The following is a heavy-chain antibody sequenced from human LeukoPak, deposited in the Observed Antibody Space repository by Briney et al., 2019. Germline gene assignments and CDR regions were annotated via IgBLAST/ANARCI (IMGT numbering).Heavy chain of an antibody. D-gene: IGHD3-3*01. CDR3: ARVEEYYDFWSGYYPYYFDY. CDR1: GGSISSSSYY. V-gene: IGHV4-39*07. Sequence: PSETLSLTCTVSGGSISSSSYYWGWIRQPPGKGLEWIGSIYHSGSTYYNPSLKSRVTISVDTSKNQFSLKLSSVTAADTAVYYRARVEEYYDFWSGYYPYYFDYWGQGTLVTVSS. CDR2: IYHSGST. J-gene: IGHJ4*02.